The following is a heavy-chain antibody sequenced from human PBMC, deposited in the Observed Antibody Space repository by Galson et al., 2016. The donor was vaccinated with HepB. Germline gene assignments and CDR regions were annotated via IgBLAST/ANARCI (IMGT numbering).Heavy chain of an antibody. Sequence: SVKVSCKASGYTFTSYYMHWVRQAPGQGLEWMEIINPSGGSTSYAQKFQGRVTMTRDTSTSTVYMELSSLRSEDTAVYYCARDEGWNYGLSWFDPWGQGTLVTVSA. J-gene: IGHJ5*02. CDR2: INPSGGST. V-gene: IGHV1-46*01. D-gene: IGHD1-7*01. CDR3: ARDEGWNYGLSWFDP. CDR1: GYTFTSYY.